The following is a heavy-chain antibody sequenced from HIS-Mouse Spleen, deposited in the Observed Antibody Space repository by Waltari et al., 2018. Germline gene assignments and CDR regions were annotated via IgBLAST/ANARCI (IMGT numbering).Heavy chain of an antibody. J-gene: IGHJ3*02. V-gene: IGHV1-69*04. CDR3: ASRGVHSGSYYRAFDI. CDR1: GGTFSSYA. Sequence: QVQLVQSGAEVKKPGSSVKVSCKASGGTFSSYAISWVRQAPGQGLEGMGRVIPVQGKANYEQKCQGRVTITADKSTSTAYMELSSLRSEDTAVYYCASRGVHSGSYYRAFDIWGQGTMVTVSS. CDR2: VIPVQGKA. D-gene: IGHD1-26*01.